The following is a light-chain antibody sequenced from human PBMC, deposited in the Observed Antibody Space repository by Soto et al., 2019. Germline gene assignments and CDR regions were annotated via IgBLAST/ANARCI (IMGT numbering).Light chain of an antibody. CDR3: QKDRT. CDR1: QSVSSSY. J-gene: IGKJ3*01. V-gene: IGKV3-20*01. Sequence: EIVLTQSPGTLSLSPGERATLSCRASQSVSSSYLAWYQQKPGQAPRLLIYAASSRATGIPDRFSGSGSGTDFTLTISRLEPEDFAVYYCQKDRTFGPGTKVDIK. CDR2: AAS.